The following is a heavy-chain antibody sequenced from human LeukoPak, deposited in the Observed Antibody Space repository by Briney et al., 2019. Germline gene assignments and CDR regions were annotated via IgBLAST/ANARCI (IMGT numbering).Heavy chain of an antibody. Sequence: PSETLSLTCTVSGGSISSYYWSWIRQPAGKGLEWIGRIYTSGSTNYNPSLKSRVTMSVDTSKNQFSLKLSSVTAADTAVYYCARACTNGVCYTRGAFDIWGQGTMVTVSS. V-gene: IGHV4-4*07. CDR1: GGSISSYY. CDR2: IYTSGST. CDR3: ARACTNGVCYTRGAFDI. D-gene: IGHD2-8*01. J-gene: IGHJ3*02.